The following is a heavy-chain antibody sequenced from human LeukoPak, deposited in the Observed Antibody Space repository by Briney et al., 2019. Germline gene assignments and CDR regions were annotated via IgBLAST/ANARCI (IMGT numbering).Heavy chain of an antibody. CDR2: ISSSSSYI. V-gene: IGHV3-21*01. CDR1: GFTFSSYA. D-gene: IGHD6-19*01. CDR3: ARRGSSGFYYFDY. Sequence: GGSLRLSCAASGFTFSSYAMSWVRQAPGKGLEWVSSISSSSSYIYYADSVKGRFTISRDNAKNSLYLQMNSLRAEDTAVYYCARRGSSGFYYFDYWGQGTLVTVSS. J-gene: IGHJ4*02.